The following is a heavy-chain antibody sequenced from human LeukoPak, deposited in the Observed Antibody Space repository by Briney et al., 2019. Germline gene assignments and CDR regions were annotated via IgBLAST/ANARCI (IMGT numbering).Heavy chain of an antibody. Sequence: ASVKVSCKASGGTFSSYAISWVRQAPGQGLEWMGGIIPIFGTANYAQKFQGRVTITADKSTSTAYMELSSLRSEDTAVYYCARVKNVGATTMDFDYWGQGTLVTVSS. CDR2: IIPIFGTA. CDR1: GGTFSSYA. D-gene: IGHD1-26*01. J-gene: IGHJ4*02. CDR3: ARVKNVGATTMDFDY. V-gene: IGHV1-69*06.